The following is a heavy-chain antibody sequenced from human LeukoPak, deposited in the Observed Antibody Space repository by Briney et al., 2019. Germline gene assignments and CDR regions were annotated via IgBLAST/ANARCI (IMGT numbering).Heavy chain of an antibody. CDR2: ISSSSSPI. Sequence: GGSLRLSCAASGFTFTTYSMNWVRQAPGKGLEWVSFISSSSSPIFYTDSVKGRFTISRDNAKNSLYLQMNSLRAEDTAVYYCAKDPGYQPPGYYMDVWGKGTTVTVSS. V-gene: IGHV3-48*01. CDR3: AKDPGYQPPGYYMDV. CDR1: GFTFTTYS. D-gene: IGHD2-2*01. J-gene: IGHJ6*03.